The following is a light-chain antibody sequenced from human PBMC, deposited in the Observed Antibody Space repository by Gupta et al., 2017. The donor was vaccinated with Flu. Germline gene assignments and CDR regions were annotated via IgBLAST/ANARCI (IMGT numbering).Light chain of an antibody. V-gene: IGLV1-44*01. J-gene: IGLJ3*02. Sequence: SLLTPPPSSSGTPGPRVTISCSGSNSNIGRNTLSWYQQLPGAAPKLIIQNDNQRPSGVPVRFSGSKAGTSASLTISGLQSEDEGDFYCATWDDSLNGPVFGGGTRLTVL. CDR1: NSNIGRNT. CDR2: NDN. CDR3: ATWDDSLNGPV.